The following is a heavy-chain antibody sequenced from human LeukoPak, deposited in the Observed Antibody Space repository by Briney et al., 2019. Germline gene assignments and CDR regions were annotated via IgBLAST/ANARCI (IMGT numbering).Heavy chain of an antibody. CDR3: AKSTFGGVTDY. CDR1: GFTVSSNY. Sequence: GGSLRLSCAASGFTVSSNYMSWVRQAPGKGLEWVSAISGSGGSTYYADSVKGRFTISRDNSKNTLYLQMNSLRAEDTAVYYCAKSTFGGVTDYWGQGTLVTVSS. V-gene: IGHV3-23*01. D-gene: IGHD3-16*01. J-gene: IGHJ4*02. CDR2: ISGSGGST.